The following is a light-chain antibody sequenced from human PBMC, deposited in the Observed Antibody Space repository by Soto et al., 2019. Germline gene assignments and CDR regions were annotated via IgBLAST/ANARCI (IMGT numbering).Light chain of an antibody. Sequence: EIVLTQSPATLSLSPGERATLSCRASQSVSRDLAWYQQKPGRAPRLLIYDASNMATGIPARFSGSGSGTDFTLTISSLEPEDFAVYYCEQRYNWPPTFGQGTKLEIK. CDR1: QSVSRD. V-gene: IGKV3-11*01. CDR2: DAS. CDR3: EQRYNWPPT. J-gene: IGKJ2*01.